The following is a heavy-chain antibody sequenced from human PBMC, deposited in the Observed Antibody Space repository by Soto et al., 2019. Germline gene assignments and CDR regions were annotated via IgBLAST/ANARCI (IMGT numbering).Heavy chain of an antibody. D-gene: IGHD2-15*01. V-gene: IGHV3-30*03. J-gene: IGHJ3*02. CDR1: GFTFSSYG. CDR2: ISYDGSNK. Sequence: QVQLVESGGGVVQPGRSLRLSCAASGFTFSSYGMHWVRQAPGKGLEWVAVISYDGSNKYYADSVKGRFTISRDNSKNTLYLQMNSLRAEDTAVYYCARAGDLVVVVAADAFDIWGQGTMVTVSS. CDR3: ARAGDLVVVVAADAFDI.